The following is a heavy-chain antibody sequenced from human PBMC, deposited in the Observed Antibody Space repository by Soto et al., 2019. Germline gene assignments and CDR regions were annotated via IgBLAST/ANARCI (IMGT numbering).Heavy chain of an antibody. CDR2: IYYSGST. J-gene: IGHJ6*02. Sequence: SETLSLTCTVSGGSISSGDYYWSWIRQPPGKGLEWIGYIYYSGSTYYNPSLKSRVTISVDTSKNQFSLKLSSVTAADTAVYYCARVRSSGYTVYYYYYGMDVWGQGTTVTVSS. CDR3: ARVRSSGYTVYYYYYGMDV. V-gene: IGHV4-30-4*01. D-gene: IGHD3-22*01. CDR1: GGSISSGDYY.